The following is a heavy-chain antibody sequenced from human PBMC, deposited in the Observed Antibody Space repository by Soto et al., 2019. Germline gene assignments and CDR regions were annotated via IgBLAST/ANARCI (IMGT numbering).Heavy chain of an antibody. D-gene: IGHD2-2*01. Sequence: SETLSLTCTVSGGSISSGDYYWSWIRQPPGKGLEWIGYIYYSGSTYYNPSLKSRVTISVDTSKNQFSLKLSSVTAADTAVYYCARETYIVVVPAAHNWFDPWGQGTLVTVSS. CDR2: IYYSGST. CDR3: ARETYIVVVPAAHNWFDP. V-gene: IGHV4-30-4*01. J-gene: IGHJ5*02. CDR1: GGSISSGDYY.